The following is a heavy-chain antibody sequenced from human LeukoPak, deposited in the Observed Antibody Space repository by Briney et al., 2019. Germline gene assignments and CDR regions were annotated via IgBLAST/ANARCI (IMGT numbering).Heavy chain of an antibody. CDR2: ISSSSSYI. D-gene: IGHD5-18*01. CDR1: GFTFSNFI. V-gene: IGHV3-21*01. Sequence: GGSLRLSCAASGFTFSNFIMNWVRQAPGKGLEWVSFISSSSSYIYYADSVKGRFTISRDNAKNSLYLQMNSLRAEDTAVYYCARERGYSYGYSDYWGQGTLVTVSS. J-gene: IGHJ4*02. CDR3: ARERGYSYGYSDY.